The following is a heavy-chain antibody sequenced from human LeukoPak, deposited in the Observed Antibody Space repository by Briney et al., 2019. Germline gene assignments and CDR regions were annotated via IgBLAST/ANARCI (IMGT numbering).Heavy chain of an antibody. J-gene: IGHJ4*02. CDR1: GYTFTGYH. CDR3: ARDSATVVDY. Sequence: ASVKVSCKASGYTFTGYHMHWVRQAPGQGLEWMGRINPNSGDTNYAQKFQGRVTMTRDTSISTAYMELRSLRSDDTAVYYCARDSATVVDYWGQGTLVTVSS. CDR2: INPNSGDT. V-gene: IGHV1-2*06. D-gene: IGHD4-23*01.